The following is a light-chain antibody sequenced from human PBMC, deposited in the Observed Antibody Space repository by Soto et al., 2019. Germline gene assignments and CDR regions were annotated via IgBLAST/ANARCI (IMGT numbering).Light chain of an antibody. CDR3: QQYNSWPPYT. CDR2: GAS. J-gene: IGKJ2*01. CDR1: ESVSSN. Sequence: EIVMTQSPATLSVSPGERATVSCRASESVSSNLAWYQQKAGQAPRLLIYGASTRATGIPARFSGSGSGTEFTLTISTLQSEDVAIYYCQQYNSWPPYTFGQGTKVDIK. V-gene: IGKV3-15*01.